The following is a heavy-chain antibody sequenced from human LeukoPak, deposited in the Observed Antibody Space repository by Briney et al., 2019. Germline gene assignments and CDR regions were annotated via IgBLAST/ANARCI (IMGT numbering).Heavy chain of an antibody. CDR2: ISSSSNYI. CDR3: ARVAAGPF. J-gene: IGHJ4*02. Sequence: PGGSLRLSCAASGFIFSNYNMNWVRQAPGKGLEWVSSISSSSNYIYYGDSVKGRFTISRDNAKNSLCLQMNSLRAEDSAVYYCARVAAGPFWGQGTLVTVSS. CDR1: GFIFSNYN. V-gene: IGHV3-21*01. D-gene: IGHD6-13*01.